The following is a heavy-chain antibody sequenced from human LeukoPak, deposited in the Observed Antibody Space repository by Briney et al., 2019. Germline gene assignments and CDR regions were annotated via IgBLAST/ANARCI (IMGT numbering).Heavy chain of an antibody. CDR3: AKAKRPWQWLGGFDP. J-gene: IGHJ5*02. V-gene: IGHV3-9*01. CDR1: EFSFDAFA. D-gene: IGHD6-19*01. Sequence: QTGGSLRLSCAAYEFSFDAFAMTWVRQAPGRGLEWVSSINDNGDMTDYADSVKGRFTISRNNAKKYVFLEINSLRSEDTAIYFCAKAKRPWQWLGGFDPWGQGTLVIVSS. CDR2: INDNGDMT.